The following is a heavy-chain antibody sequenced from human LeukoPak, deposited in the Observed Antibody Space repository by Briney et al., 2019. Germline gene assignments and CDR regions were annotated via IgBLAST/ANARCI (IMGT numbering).Heavy chain of an antibody. J-gene: IGHJ4*02. CDR2: DYCGGNT. D-gene: IGHD6-19*01. Sequence: PSETLSLTCTVSGGSVTTYGSCWSWIRQPPGKGLEWIAYDYCGGNTNYNPSLKCRVTISVDTSKNQFSLKLSSVTAADTAVYYCARAPRYSSGWADWGQGTLVTVSS. CDR3: ARAPRYSSGWAD. CDR1: GGSVTTYGSC. V-gene: IGHV4-61*08.